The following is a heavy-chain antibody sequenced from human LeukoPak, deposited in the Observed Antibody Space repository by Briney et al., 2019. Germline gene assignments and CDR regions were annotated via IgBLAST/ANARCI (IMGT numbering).Heavy chain of an antibody. J-gene: IGHJ6*03. CDR1: GGSISSYY. D-gene: IGHD3-22*01. CDR3: ARDYYDSSGYYGRGGFYYMDV. V-gene: IGHV4-4*07. Sequence: PSETLSLTCTVSGGSISSYYWSWIRQPAGKGLEWLGRIYTSGSTNYNPSLKSRVTISIDKSKNQFSLKLSSVTAADTAVYYCARDYYDSSGYYGRGGFYYMDVWGKGTTVTVSS. CDR2: IYTSGST.